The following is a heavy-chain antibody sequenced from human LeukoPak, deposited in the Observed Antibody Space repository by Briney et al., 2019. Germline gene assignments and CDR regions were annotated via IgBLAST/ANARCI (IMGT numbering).Heavy chain of an antibody. CDR2: IIPILGIA. J-gene: IGHJ3*02. Sequence: GAAVTVSRRAAVGTFSSYAISWVRQAPGQGREWMGRIIPILGIANYAQKFQGRVTITADKSTSTAYMELSSLRSEDTAVYYCARGNVVGATAPDAFDIWGQGTMVTVSS. CDR3: ARGNVVGATAPDAFDI. D-gene: IGHD1-26*01. CDR1: VGTFSSYA. V-gene: IGHV1-69*04.